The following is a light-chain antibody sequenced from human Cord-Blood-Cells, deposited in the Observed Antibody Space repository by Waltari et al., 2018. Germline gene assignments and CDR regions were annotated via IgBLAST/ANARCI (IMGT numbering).Light chain of an antibody. V-gene: IGKV3-20*01. CDR3: QQYGSSHYT. Sequence: EIVLTQSPSTLSLSPGARATLSCRASQSVSSSYLAWYQQKPGQSPRLLIYGASSRATGIPDRFSGSGSGTDFTLTISRLEPEDFAVYYCQQYGSSHYTFGQGTKLEIK. CDR2: GAS. CDR1: QSVSSSY. J-gene: IGKJ2*01.